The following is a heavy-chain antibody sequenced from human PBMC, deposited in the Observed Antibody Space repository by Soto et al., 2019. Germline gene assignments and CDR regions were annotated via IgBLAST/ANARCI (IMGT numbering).Heavy chain of an antibody. D-gene: IGHD7-27*01. J-gene: IGHJ3*02. CDR3: GRERWGLLDI. Sequence: GSLRLSCTASGXTFSDCCMSWARQAPGKGLFWVSRINSDGSIAHYAESVKGRFTISRYNAKNTLLLQVKSLRDDDTAVYYCGRERWGLLDIWGQGAMVTVS. V-gene: IGHV3-74*01. CDR1: GXTFSDCC. CDR2: INSDGSIA.